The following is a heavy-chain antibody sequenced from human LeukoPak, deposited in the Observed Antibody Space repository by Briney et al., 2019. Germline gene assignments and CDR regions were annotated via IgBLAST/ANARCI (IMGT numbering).Heavy chain of an antibody. D-gene: IGHD2-15*01. J-gene: IGHJ4*02. CDR1: GGSISSYY. V-gene: IGHV4-59*01. Sequence: SETLSLTCTVSGGSISSYYWSWIRQPPGKGLEWIGYIYYSGSTDYNASLTNRVTISVDTSKNQFSLKLSSVTAADTAVYYCAREVGYCSGGSCYSYFDYWGQGTLVTVSS. CDR2: IYYSGST. CDR3: AREVGYCSGGSCYSYFDY.